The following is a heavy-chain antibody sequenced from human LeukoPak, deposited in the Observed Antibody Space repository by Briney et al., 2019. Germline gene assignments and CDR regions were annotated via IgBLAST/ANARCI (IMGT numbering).Heavy chain of an antibody. D-gene: IGHD2-15*01. Sequence: PSETLSLTCAVYGGSFSGYYWSWIRQPPGKGLEWIGEINHSGSTNYNPSLKSRVTISVDTSKNQFSLKLSSVTAADTAVYYCARGGRYCSGGSCFRNDYWGQGTLVTVSS. V-gene: IGHV4-34*01. CDR3: ARGGRYCSGGSCFRNDY. J-gene: IGHJ4*02. CDR1: GGSFSGYY. CDR2: INHSGST.